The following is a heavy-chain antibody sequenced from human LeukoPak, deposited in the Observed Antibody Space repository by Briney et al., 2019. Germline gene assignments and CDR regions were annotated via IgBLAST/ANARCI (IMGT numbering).Heavy chain of an antibody. Sequence: GASVKVSCKASGYTFTSYDINWVRQATGQGLEWMGWMNPNSGNTGYAQKFQGRVTMTRNTSISTAYMELSSLRSEDTAVYFCTRAGERPIRYFDCWGQGTLVTVSS. D-gene: IGHD3-9*01. CDR2: MNPNSGNT. J-gene: IGHJ4*02. CDR3: TRAGERPIRYFDC. V-gene: IGHV1-8*01. CDR1: GYTFTSYD.